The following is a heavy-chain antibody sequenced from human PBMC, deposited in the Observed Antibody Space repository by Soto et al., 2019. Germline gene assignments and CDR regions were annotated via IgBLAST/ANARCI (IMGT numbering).Heavy chain of an antibody. CDR3: AKDDYGDPSGY. D-gene: IGHD4-17*01. Sequence: EVQLVESGGGLVQPGRSLRLSCAASGFTFDDYAMHWVRQAPGKGLEWVSGISWNSGSIGYADSVKGRFTISRDNAKNSLYLQMNNLRAEDTALYYCAKDDYGDPSGYWGQGTLVTVSS. CDR2: ISWNSGSI. J-gene: IGHJ4*02. CDR1: GFTFDDYA. V-gene: IGHV3-9*01.